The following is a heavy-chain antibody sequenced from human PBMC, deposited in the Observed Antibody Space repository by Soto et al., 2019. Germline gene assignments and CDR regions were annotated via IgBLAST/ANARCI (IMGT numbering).Heavy chain of an antibody. V-gene: IGHV4-38-2*02. D-gene: IGHD3-16*02. J-gene: IGHJ4*02. CDR2: IFHSGTT. Sequence: SETVSLTCTVSGYSISSGYYWGWIRQPPGKGLEWIGIIFHSGTTYYNPSLRSRVTISVDTSKNHFSLKLNSVTAADTAVYYCARTDTFGGFVAPYFDYRGQGNLFTVSS. CDR3: ARTDTFGGFVAPYFDY. CDR1: GYSISSGYY.